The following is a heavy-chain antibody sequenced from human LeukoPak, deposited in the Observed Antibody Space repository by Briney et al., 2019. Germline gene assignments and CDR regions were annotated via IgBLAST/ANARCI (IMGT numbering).Heavy chain of an antibody. CDR3: ARVRTTGSFDP. Sequence: PGGSLRLSCAASGFTVSSNYMSWVRQAPGKGLEWVSVIYSGGSTYYADSVKGRFTISRDNSKNTLYLQMNSLRVEDTAVYYCARVRTTGSFDPWGQGTLVTVSS. D-gene: IGHD4-17*01. CDR1: GFTVSSNY. CDR2: IYSGGST. V-gene: IGHV3-66*01. J-gene: IGHJ5*02.